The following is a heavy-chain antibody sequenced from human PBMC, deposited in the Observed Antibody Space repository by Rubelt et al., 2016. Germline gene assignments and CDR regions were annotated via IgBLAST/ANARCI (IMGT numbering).Heavy chain of an antibody. CDR2: IYYTGTT. J-gene: IGHJ4*02. CDR1: GGSINSYY. D-gene: IGHD2-2*01. CDR3: ARKATDDKWYPFDF. Sequence: QVQLQESGPGLVKASETLSLTCTVSGGSINSYYWNWIRQPPGKGPEWIGYIYYTGTTTYNTPLKSRVTVSVDTSKNPFSLKRSSVTATDTAVYYCARKATDDKWYPFDFWGQGTLVTVSS. V-gene: IGHV4-59*08.